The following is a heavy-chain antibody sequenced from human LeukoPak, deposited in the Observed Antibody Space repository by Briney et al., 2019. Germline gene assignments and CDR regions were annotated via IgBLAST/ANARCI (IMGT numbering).Heavy chain of an antibody. D-gene: IGHD3-22*01. V-gene: IGHV4-34*01. CDR1: GESLSGFY. CDR3: ASGYYYRGDY. Sequence: SETLSLTCAVYGESLSGFYWTWIRQPPGKGLEWVGEINHSGSTNYNPSLKSRVTISVDTSKNEFSLKLSSVTAADTAVYYCASGYYYRGDYWGQGTLVTVSS. J-gene: IGHJ4*02. CDR2: INHSGST.